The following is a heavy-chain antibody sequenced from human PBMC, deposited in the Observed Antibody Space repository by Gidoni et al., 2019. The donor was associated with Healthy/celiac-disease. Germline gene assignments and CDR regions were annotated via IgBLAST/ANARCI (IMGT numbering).Heavy chain of an antibody. J-gene: IGHJ6*03. CDR1: GGTFSSYA. D-gene: IGHD2-2*01. CDR2: IIPIFGTA. CDR3: ASLGYCSSTSCPTSQRYYYYMDV. Sequence: QVQLVQSGAEVKKPGSSVKVSCKASGGTFSSYAISWVRQAPGQGLEWMGGIIPIFGTANYAQKFQGRVTITADESTSTAYMELSSLRSEDTAVYYCASLGYCSSTSCPTSQRYYYYMDVWGKGTTVTVSS. V-gene: IGHV1-69*01.